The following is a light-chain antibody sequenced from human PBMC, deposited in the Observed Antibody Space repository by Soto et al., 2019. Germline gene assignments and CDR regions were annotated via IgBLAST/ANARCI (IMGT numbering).Light chain of an antibody. CDR1: QGMSSY. Sequence: DIQLTQSPSSLSASVGDRVTITCRVSQGMSSYLNWYQQKQGKAPNXLVYAASSLQSGVPSRFTGIGSGTDGTITISSLQPEDGETYVGQQSYTTPITFGQGTRLEIK. J-gene: IGKJ5*01. V-gene: IGKV1-39*01. CDR3: QQSYTTPIT. CDR2: AAS.